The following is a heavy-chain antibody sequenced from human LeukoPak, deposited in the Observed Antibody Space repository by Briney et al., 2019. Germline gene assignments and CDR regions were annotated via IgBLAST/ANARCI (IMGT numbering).Heavy chain of an antibody. V-gene: IGHV3-48*03. J-gene: IGHJ4*02. CDR1: GFTFNDYE. Sequence: GGSLRLSCAASGFTFNDYEMTWVRQAPGKGLEWISYISSSGSITSHADSVKGRFTISRDNAKNTLYLQMNRLRAEDTAVYYCARGPPKGHDDSSDYYVPACFDYWGQGTLVTVSS. CDR3: ARGPPKGHDDSSDYYVPACFDY. D-gene: IGHD3-22*01. CDR2: ISSSGSIT.